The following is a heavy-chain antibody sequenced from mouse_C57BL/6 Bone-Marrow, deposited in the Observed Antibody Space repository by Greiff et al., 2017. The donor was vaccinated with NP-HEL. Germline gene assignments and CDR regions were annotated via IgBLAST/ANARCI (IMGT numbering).Heavy chain of an antibody. CDR2: ISYDGSN. V-gene: IGHV3-6*01. D-gene: IGHD2-2*01. Sequence: EVQRVESGPGLVKPSQSLSLTCSVTGYSITSGYYWNWIRQFPGNKLEWMGYISYDGSNNYNPSLKNRISITRDTSKNQFFLKLNSVTTEDTATYYCARGGWLRPMDYWGQGTSVTVSS. CDR3: ARGGWLRPMDY. CDR1: GYSITSGYY. J-gene: IGHJ4*01.